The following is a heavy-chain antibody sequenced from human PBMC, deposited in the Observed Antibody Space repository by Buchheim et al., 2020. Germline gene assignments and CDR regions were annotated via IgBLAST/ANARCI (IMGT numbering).Heavy chain of an antibody. CDR3: AHSRASYYYGSGSYDKGPAEYFQH. J-gene: IGHJ1*01. D-gene: IGHD3-10*01. V-gene: IGHV2-5*02. Sequence: QITLKESGPTLVKPTQTLTLTCTFSGFSLSTSEMAVGWIRQPPGKALEWLALIYWDDDKRYSPSLKSRLTLTKDTSKNPVVLTMTNMDPVDTATYYCAHSRASYYYGSGSYDKGPAEYFQHWGQGTL. CDR2: IYWDDDK. CDR1: GFSLSTSEMA.